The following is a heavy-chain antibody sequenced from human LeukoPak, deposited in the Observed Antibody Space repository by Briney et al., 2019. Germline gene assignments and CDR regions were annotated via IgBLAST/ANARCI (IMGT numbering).Heavy chain of an antibody. D-gene: IGHD3-10*01. J-gene: IGHJ6*03. V-gene: IGHV3-23*01. CDR2: ISGSGSGSIT. Sequence: SGGSLRLSCAAAGFTLSSSAMSWVRQAPGKGMEWVSNISGSGSGSITYYGDAVKGLLTSARDNAKRCVYLQMNRLRAADTALYYCARGLYYYGSGNYNYYYMDVWGKGTTVTVSS. CDR1: GFTLSSSA. CDR3: ARGLYYYGSGNYNYYYMDV.